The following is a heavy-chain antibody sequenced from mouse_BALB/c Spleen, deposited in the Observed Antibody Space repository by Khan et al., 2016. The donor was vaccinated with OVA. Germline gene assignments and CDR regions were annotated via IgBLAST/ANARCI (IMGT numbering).Heavy chain of an antibody. CDR3: AREGLRGVAKDY. CDR1: GYTFTAYD. Sequence: VQLQESGPELVKPGALVKISCKASGYTFTAYDINWVRQRPGQGLEWIGWIYPGDGSTKYNENFMGKATLTAARSSNTAYMQLSSLTSEKSAVYFCAREGLRGVAKDYWGQGTSVSVSS. D-gene: IGHD2-4*01. CDR2: IYPGDGST. J-gene: IGHJ4*01. V-gene: IGHV1S56*01.